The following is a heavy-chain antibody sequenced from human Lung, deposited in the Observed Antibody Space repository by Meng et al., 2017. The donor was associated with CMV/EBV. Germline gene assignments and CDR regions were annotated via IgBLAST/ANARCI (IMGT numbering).Heavy chain of an antibody. CDR2: IKHDGNQA. Sequence: GESLKISCEDSGFTFSDHWMGWVRQAPGKGLEWVANIKHDGNQAYYVDSLKGRFTISRDNARRALYLHLNSLRVEDTAVYYCARILGCESTRCYEGAFDLWGQGTMVTVSS. D-gene: IGHD2-2*01. CDR3: ARILGCESTRCYEGAFDL. CDR1: GFTFSDHW. J-gene: IGHJ3*01. V-gene: IGHV3-7*01.